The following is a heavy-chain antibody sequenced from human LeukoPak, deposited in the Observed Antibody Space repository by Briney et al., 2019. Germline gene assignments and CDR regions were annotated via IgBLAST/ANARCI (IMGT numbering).Heavy chain of an antibody. CDR1: GFTVSSNY. CDR3: ARDRTARAAADAFDI. Sequence: GGSLRLSCAASGFTVSSNYMSWVRQAPGKGLEWVSVIYSGGSTYYADSVKGRFTISRDNSKNTLYLQMNSLRAEDTAVYYCARDRTARAAADAFDIWGQGTMVTVSS. D-gene: IGHD6-13*01. CDR2: IYSGGST. V-gene: IGHV3-53*01. J-gene: IGHJ3*02.